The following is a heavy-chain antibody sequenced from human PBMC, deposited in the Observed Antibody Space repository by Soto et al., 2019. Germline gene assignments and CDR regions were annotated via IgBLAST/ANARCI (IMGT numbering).Heavy chain of an antibody. J-gene: IGHJ5*02. V-gene: IGHV4-31*03. CDR1: GGSLRSGDYY. CDR3: ARENIVVVPAAKGWFDP. Sequence: QVQLQESGPGLVKPSQTLSLTCTVSGGSLRSGDYYWTWIRQHAGKGPEWIGYIHYSGSTFYNPSLKSRVSISVDTSKNQFSLKLSSVTAADTAVYYCARENIVVVPAAKGWFDPWGQGTLVTVSS. D-gene: IGHD2-2*01. CDR2: IHYSGST.